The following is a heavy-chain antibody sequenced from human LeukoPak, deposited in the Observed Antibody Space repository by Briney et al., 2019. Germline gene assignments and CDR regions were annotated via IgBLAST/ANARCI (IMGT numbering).Heavy chain of an antibody. V-gene: IGHV4-59*01. CDR1: GGSISSYY. CDR3: ARVSSGYNSREFDY. D-gene: IGHD6-13*01. Sequence: SETLSLTCTVSGGSISSYYWSWIRQPPGKRLEWIGYIYYSESTNYNPSLKGRVTISVDTSKNQFSLKLSSVTAADTAVYYCARVSSGYNSREFDYWGHGTLVTVSS. CDR2: IYYSEST. J-gene: IGHJ4*01.